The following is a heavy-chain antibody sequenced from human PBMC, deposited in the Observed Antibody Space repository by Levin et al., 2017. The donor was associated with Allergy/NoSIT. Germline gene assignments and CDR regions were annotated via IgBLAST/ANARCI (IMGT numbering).Heavy chain of an antibody. D-gene: IGHD3-22*01. Sequence: GESLTISCAASGLSFSRYWMSWVRQAPGKGPEWVANIKQDGSEKSYVDSVKGRLTISRDNTKNSLYLQMNSLRAEDTAVYYCAYYDDSRHAFDIWGQGTVVTVSS. CDR1: GLSFSRYW. CDR2: IKQDGSEK. V-gene: IGHV3-7*01. CDR3: AYYDDSRHAFDI. J-gene: IGHJ3*02.